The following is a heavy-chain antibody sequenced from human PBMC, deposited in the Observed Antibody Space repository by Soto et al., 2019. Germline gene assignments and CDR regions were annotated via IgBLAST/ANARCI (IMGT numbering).Heavy chain of an antibody. J-gene: IGHJ4*02. Sequence: QVQLQESGPGLVKPSQTLSLTCTVSGGSISSGDYYWSWVRQHPGKGLEWIGYIYYSGSTYYNSSLKSRVTISVDTSKNQFSLKLTSVTAADTAVYYCARTDSSGYYSPYWGQGTLVTVSS. CDR3: ARTDSSGYYSPY. D-gene: IGHD3-22*01. V-gene: IGHV4-31*03. CDR2: IYYSGST. CDR1: GGSISSGDYY.